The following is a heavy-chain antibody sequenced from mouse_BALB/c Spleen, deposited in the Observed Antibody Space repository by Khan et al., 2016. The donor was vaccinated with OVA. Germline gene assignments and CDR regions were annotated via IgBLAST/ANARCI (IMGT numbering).Heavy chain of an antibody. CDR3: ARHQFPRSMDS. Sequence: QVQLKQSGPDLVAPSQSLSITCTVSGFSLTSYAIHWVRQPPGKGLEWLVVIWSDGSTTYNSALKSRLSISKDNSKSQVFLKISSLQTDDTAMYYCARHQFPRSMDSWGQGTSVTVSS. CDR2: IWSDGST. V-gene: IGHV2-6-2*01. CDR1: GFSLTSYA. J-gene: IGHJ4*01.